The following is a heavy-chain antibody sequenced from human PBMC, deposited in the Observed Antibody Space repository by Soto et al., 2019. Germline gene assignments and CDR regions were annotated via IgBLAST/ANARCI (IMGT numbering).Heavy chain of an antibody. CDR2: ISYDGSNK. D-gene: IGHD6-19*01. V-gene: IGHV3-30*18. CDR1: GFTFSSYG. Sequence: GGSLRLSCAASGFTFSSYGMHWVRQAPGKGLEWVAVISYDGSNKYYADSVKGRFTISRDNSKNTLYLQMSSLRAEDTAVYYCVKDGSSGWPYYYDMDVWGQGTTVTVSS. J-gene: IGHJ6*02. CDR3: VKDGSSGWPYYYDMDV.